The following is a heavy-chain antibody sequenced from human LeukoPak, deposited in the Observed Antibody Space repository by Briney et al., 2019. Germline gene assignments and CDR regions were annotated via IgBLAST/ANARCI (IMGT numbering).Heavy chain of an antibody. CDR1: DGSISGYH. CDR3: ARHLWSGPNYLDY. Sequence: PSEALSLTCTVSDGSISGYHWSWIRQPAGKGLEWIGRIYSSGSSYYNPSLKTRVTMSVETSKNQFSLNLRFVTAADTAVYYCARHLWSGPNYLDYWGQGTLVTVSS. J-gene: IGHJ4*02. CDR2: IYSSGSS. D-gene: IGHD3-3*02. V-gene: IGHV4-4*07.